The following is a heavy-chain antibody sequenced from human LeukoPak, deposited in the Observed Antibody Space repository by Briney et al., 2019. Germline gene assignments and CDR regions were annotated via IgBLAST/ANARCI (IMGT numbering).Heavy chain of an antibody. CDR2: ISAYNGNT. D-gene: IGHD5-18*01. CDR1: GYTFTSYG. CDR3: ARDGMDTAMVPFDY. J-gene: IGHJ4*02. V-gene: IGHV1-18*04. Sequence: ASVKVSCKASGYTFTSYGISWVRQAPGQGLEWMGWISAYNGNTNYAQKLQGRVTLTTDTSTSTAYMELRSLRSDDTAVYYCARDGMDTAMVPFDYWGQGTLVTVSS.